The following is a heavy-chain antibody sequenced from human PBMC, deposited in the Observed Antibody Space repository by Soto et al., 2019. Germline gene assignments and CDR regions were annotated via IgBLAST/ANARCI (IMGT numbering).Heavy chain of an antibody. J-gene: IGHJ4*02. CDR2: MYYSGSS. CDR1: GGSTSDKSYF. D-gene: IGHD2-21*02. V-gene: IGHV4-39*01. Sequence: PSETLSLTCAVSGGSTSDKSYFWGWVRQSPGKGLEWTGSMYYSGSSYYNPSLKSRVAISVDTSKNQFSLKLRSVTAADTAVYFCARQRLLRLKPDFDIWGQGTLVTVSS. CDR3: ARQRLLRLKPDFDI.